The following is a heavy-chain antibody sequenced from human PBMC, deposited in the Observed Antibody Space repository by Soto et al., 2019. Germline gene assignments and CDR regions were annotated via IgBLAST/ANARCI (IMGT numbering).Heavy chain of an antibody. CDR3: AREAREERAGRKQQQLVQKRNDAFDI. D-gene: IGHD6-13*01. Sequence: SETLSLTCTVSGGSISSGGYYWSWIRQHPGKGLEWIGYIYYSGSTYYNPSLKSRVTISVDTSKNQFSLKLSSVTAADTAVYYCAREAREERAGRKQQQLVQKRNDAFDIWGQGTMVTVSS. CDR1: GGSISSGGYY. V-gene: IGHV4-31*03. CDR2: IYYSGST. J-gene: IGHJ3*02.